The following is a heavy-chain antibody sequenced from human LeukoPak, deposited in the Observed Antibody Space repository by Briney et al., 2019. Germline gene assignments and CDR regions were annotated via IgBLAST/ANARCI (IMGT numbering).Heavy chain of an antibody. CDR3: AREAGGYSYGYLRYYYCYYMDV. J-gene: IGHJ6*03. Sequence: GSLRLSCAASGFTFNTYSMSWIRQPPGKGLEWIGYIYYSGSTNYNPSLKSRVTISVVTSKNQFSLKLSSVTAADTAVYYCAREAGGYSYGYLRYYYCYYMDVWGKGTTVTVSS. V-gene: IGHV4-59*01. D-gene: IGHD5-18*01. CDR1: GFTFNTYS. CDR2: IYYSGST.